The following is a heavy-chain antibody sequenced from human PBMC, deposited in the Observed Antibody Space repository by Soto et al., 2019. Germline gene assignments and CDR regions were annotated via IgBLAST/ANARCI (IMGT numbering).Heavy chain of an antibody. J-gene: IGHJ6*02. CDR1: GGSISSYY. D-gene: IGHD6-13*01. V-gene: IGHV4-59*01. CDR2: SYDSGSA. Sequence: SETLSRTYTVSGGSISSYYWSWIRQPRGKGLEWIGYSYDSGSANYNPSLKSRVTISVDTAKNQFSLKPSSVTAADTAVYYCARDRYSSSWHAIPVAGPSYYSGMDVWGQGTTVTVSS. CDR3: ARDRYSSSWHAIPVAGPSYYSGMDV.